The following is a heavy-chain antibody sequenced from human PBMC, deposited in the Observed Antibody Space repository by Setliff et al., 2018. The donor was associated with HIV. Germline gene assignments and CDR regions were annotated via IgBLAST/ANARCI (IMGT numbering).Heavy chain of an antibody. CDR2: IYYSGST. V-gene: IGHV4-59*08. J-gene: IGHJ3*02. Sequence: SETLSLTCTVSGASVSDNFWNWIRQSPGKGLEWIGYIYYSGSTNYNPSLESRVSISIDTSKNQFSLRLSSVTAADTAVYYCARGTWLTVVGAFDIWGQGTMVTVSS. D-gene: IGHD4-17*01. CDR1: GASVSDNF. CDR3: ARGTWLTVVGAFDI.